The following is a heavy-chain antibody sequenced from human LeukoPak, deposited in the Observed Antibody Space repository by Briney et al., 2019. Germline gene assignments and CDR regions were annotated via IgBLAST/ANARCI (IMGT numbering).Heavy chain of an antibody. CDR2: IWYDGGNK. Sequence: GGSLRLSCAASGFIFSNYGIHWVRQAPGKGLEWVAVIWYDGGNKYYADSVKGRFTISRDNSKNTLYLQMNSLRAEDTAVYYCARDLDRQGDGYNYHYFDYWGQGTLVTVSS. CDR1: GFIFSNYG. D-gene: IGHD5-24*01. V-gene: IGHV3-33*01. J-gene: IGHJ4*02. CDR3: ARDLDRQGDGYNYHYFDY.